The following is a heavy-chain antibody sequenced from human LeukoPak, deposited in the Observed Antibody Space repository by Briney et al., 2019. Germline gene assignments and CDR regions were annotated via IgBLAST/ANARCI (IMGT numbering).Heavy chain of an antibody. CDR3: ATGSGSYYYFDY. CDR2: INAGNGNT. CDR1: GYTFTSYA. Sequence: ASVNVSCKASGYTFTSYAMHWVRQAPGQRLEWMGWINAGNGNTKYSQEFQGRVTITRDTSASTAYMELSSLRSEDMAVYYCATGSGSYYYFDYWGQGTLVTVSS. J-gene: IGHJ4*02. D-gene: IGHD1-26*01. V-gene: IGHV1-3*03.